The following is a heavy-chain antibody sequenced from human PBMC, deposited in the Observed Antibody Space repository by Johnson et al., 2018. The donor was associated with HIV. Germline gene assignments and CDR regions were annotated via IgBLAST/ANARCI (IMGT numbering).Heavy chain of an antibody. CDR2: INSDGSST. Sequence: MQLVESGGGLVQPRGSLRLSCAASGFTFSTYWMHWVRQAPGKGLVWVSRINSDGSSTNYADSVKGRFTISRDNSKNSLYLQMNSLRAEDTGLYYCARANTPGLAPSFTLKLATEVDAFDIWGEGTMVTVCS. CDR1: GFTFSTYW. D-gene: IGHD1/OR15-1a*01. CDR3: ARANTPGLAPSFTLKLATEVDAFDI. J-gene: IGHJ3*02. V-gene: IGHV3-74*02.